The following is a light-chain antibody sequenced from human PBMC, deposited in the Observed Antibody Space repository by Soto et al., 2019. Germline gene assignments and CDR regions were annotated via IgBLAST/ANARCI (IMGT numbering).Light chain of an antibody. V-gene: IGKV3D-15*01. Sequence: EIVMTQSPATLSVSPGERATLSCRASQGVSSNLAWYQQNPGQAPRLLIYGASTRATGIPARFSGSGSGTEFTLTISSLQSEDFEVYYCQQYNNWPGTFGQGTKVEIK. CDR1: QGVSSN. CDR3: QQYNNWPGT. CDR2: GAS. J-gene: IGKJ1*01.